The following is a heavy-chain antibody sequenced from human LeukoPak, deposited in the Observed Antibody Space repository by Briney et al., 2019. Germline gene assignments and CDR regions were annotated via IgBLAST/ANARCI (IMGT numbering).Heavy chain of an antibody. CDR1: GGTFSSYA. V-gene: IGHV1-69*05. J-gene: IGHJ4*02. CDR2: IIPIFGTA. D-gene: IGHD4-17*01. CDR3: ARGPTTVTTTFPLCYFDY. Sequence: SSVKVSCKASGGTFSSYAISWVRQAPGQELEWMEGIIPIFGTANYAQKFQGRVTITTDESTSTAYMELSSLRSEDTAVYYCARGPTTVTTTFPLCYFDYWGQGTLVTVSS.